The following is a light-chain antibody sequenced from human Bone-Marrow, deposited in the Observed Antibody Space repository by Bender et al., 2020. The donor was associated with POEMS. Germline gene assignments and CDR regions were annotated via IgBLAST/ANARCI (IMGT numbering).Light chain of an antibody. CDR2: AVS. CDR1: SSDVGGYQY. CDR3: TSYAGSNQLV. Sequence: QSALTQPPSASGSPGQSVTISCTGTSSDVGGYQYVSWYQQHPGKAPKVMIDAVSRRPSGVPDRFSGFKSGNTASLTISGLQADDEADYYCTSYAGSNQLVFGGGTRLTVL. J-gene: IGLJ3*02. V-gene: IGLV2-8*01.